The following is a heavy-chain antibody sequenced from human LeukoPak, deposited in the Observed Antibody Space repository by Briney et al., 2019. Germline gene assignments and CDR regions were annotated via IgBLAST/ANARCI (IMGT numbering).Heavy chain of an antibody. J-gene: IGHJ4*02. CDR3: ARDYGDY. Sequence: PGGSLKLSCAASGFTFSDYWMSWFRQAPGKGLEGVANIKQDGSDKYYVDSVKGRFTISRDNAKNSLYLQMNSLRAEDTAVYYCARDYGDYWGQGILVTVSS. CDR1: GFTFSDYW. D-gene: IGHD4-17*01. V-gene: IGHV3-7*01. CDR2: IKQDGSDK.